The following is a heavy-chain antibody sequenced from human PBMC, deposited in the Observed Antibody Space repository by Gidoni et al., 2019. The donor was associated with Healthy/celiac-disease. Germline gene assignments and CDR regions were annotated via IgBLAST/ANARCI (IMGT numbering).Heavy chain of an antibody. CDR3: ARANCSGGSCWPNYYYYGMDV. D-gene: IGHD2-15*01. CDR1: GYSFTSYW. V-gene: IGHV5-51*01. Sequence: EVQLVQSGAEVKKPGESLKISCKGSGYSFTSYWIGWVRQMPGKGLEWMGIIYPGDSDTRYIPSFQGQVTISADKSISTAYLQWSSLKASDTAMYYCARANCSGGSCWPNYYYYGMDVWGQGTTVTVSS. J-gene: IGHJ6*02. CDR2: IYPGDSDT.